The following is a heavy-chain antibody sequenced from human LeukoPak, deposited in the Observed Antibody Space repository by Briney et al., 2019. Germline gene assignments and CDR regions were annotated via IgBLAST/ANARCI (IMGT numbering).Heavy chain of an antibody. J-gene: IGHJ3*02. CDR3: ARDVGVREYQAKEVWAFDI. D-gene: IGHD2-2*01. V-gene: IGHV3-7*01. CDR1: GFTFSSYW. Sequence: GGSLRLSCAASGFTFSSYWMSWVRQAPGKGLEWVANIKQDGSEKYYVDSVKGRFTISRDNAKNSLYLQMNSLRAEDTAVYHCARDVGVREYQAKEVWAFDIWGQGTMVTVSS. CDR2: IKQDGSEK.